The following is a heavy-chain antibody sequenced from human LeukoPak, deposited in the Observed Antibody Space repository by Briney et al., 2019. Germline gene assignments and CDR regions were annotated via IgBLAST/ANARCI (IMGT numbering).Heavy chain of an antibody. Sequence: GASVTVSCKASGYTFTSYGISWVRQAPGQGLEWMGWISAYNGNTNYAQKLQGRVTMTTDTSTSTAYMELRSLRSDDTAVYYCAREVEMATSYYYYYGMDVWGQGTTVTVSS. V-gene: IGHV1-18*01. CDR3: AREVEMATSYYYYYGMDV. D-gene: IGHD5-12*01. J-gene: IGHJ6*02. CDR2: ISAYNGNT. CDR1: GYTFTSYG.